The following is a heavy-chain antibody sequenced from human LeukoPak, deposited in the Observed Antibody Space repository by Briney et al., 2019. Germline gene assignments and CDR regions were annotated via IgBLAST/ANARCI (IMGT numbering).Heavy chain of an antibody. CDR2: MNPNSGNT. D-gene: IGHD2-15*01. J-gene: IGHJ5*02. Sequence: ASVKVSCKASGYTFTSYDINWVRQATGQGLEGMGWMNPNSGNTGYAQKFQGRVTMTRNTSISTAYMELSSLRSEDTAVYYCARGRSVVVVAATLYNWFDPWGQGTLVTVSS. CDR1: GYTFTSYD. V-gene: IGHV1-8*01. CDR3: ARGRSVVVVAATLYNWFDP.